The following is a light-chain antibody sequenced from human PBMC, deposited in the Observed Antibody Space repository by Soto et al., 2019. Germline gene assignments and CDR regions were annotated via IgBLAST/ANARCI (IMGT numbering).Light chain of an antibody. CDR3: QQYNNWPPIT. CDR1: QSVSSN. Sequence: EIVMTQSPATLCVSPGERATLSCRASQSVSSNLAWYQQKPGQAPRLLIYGASTRATGIPARFSGIGSGTEFTLTIRSLQSEDFALYYCQQYNNWPPITFGQGTRLEIK. V-gene: IGKV3-15*01. J-gene: IGKJ5*01. CDR2: GAS.